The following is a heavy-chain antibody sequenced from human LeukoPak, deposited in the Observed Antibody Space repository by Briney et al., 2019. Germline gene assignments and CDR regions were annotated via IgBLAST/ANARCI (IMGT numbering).Heavy chain of an antibody. D-gene: IGHD2-2*01. CDR2: INSDGSST. Sequence: GGSLRLSCAASGFTFSSYWMHWVRQAPGKGLVWVLRINSDGSSTSYADSVKGRFTISRDNAKNTLYLQMNSLRAEDTAVYYCARDHKTRSAAIGYWGQGTLVTVSS. J-gene: IGHJ4*02. CDR3: ARDHKTRSAAIGY. CDR1: GFTFSSYW. V-gene: IGHV3-74*01.